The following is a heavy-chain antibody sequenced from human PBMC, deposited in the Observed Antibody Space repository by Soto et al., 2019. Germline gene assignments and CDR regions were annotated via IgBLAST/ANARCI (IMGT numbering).Heavy chain of an antibody. CDR1: GYTFTGYY. D-gene: IGHD3-22*01. CDR2: IIPILGIA. V-gene: IGHV1-69*02. J-gene: IGHJ1*01. CDR3: ASAVTMIVGSYFQH. Sequence: SVKVSCKASGYTFTGYYIHWVRQAPGQGLEWMGRIIPILGIANYAQKFQGRVTITADKSTSTAYMELSSLRSEDTAVYYCASAVTMIVGSYFQHWGQGTLVTVS.